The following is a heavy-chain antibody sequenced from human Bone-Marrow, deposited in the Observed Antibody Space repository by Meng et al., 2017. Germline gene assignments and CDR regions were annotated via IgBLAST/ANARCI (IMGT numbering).Heavy chain of an antibody. D-gene: IGHD3-10*01. CDR2: IIPIFGTA. CDR1: GGTFSSYA. V-gene: IGHV1-69*05. CDR3: ARSGGSGSYYRYYFDY. Sequence: SVKVSCKASGGTFSSYAIRWVRQAPGQGLDWMGGIIPIFGTANYAQKFQGRVTITTDESTSTAYMELSSLRAEDTAVYYCARSGGSGSYYRYYFDYWGQGTLVTVSS. J-gene: IGHJ4*02.